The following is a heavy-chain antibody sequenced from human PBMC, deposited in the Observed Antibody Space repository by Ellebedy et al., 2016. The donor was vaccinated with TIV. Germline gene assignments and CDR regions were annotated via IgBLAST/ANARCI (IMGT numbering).Heavy chain of an antibody. CDR2: INHSGST. V-gene: IGHV4-34*01. CDR3: AREPTAAAGFSAFDI. J-gene: IGHJ3*02. Sequence: SETLSLXXAVYGGSFSGYYWSWIRQPPGKGLEWIGEINHSGSTNYSPSLKSRVTISVDTSKNQFSLKLSSVTAADTAVYYCAREPTAAAGFSAFDIWGQGTMVTVSS. CDR1: GGSFSGYY. D-gene: IGHD6-13*01.